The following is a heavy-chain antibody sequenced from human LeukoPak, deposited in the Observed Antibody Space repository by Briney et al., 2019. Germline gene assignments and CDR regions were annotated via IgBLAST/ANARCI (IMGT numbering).Heavy chain of an antibody. CDR1: GGSFSGYY. D-gene: IGHD3-9*01. V-gene: IGHV4-34*01. J-gene: IGHJ5*02. CDR2: INHSGST. Sequence: SETLPLTCAVYGGSFSGYYWSWIRQPPGKGLEWIGEINHSGSTNYNPSLKSRVTISVDTSKNQFSLKLSSVTAADTAVYYCARIPPSYDILTGYYTYNWFDPWGQGTLVTVSS. CDR3: ARIPPSYDILTGYYTYNWFDP.